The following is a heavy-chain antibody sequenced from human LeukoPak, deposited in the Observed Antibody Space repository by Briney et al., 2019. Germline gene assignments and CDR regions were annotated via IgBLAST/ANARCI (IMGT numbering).Heavy chain of an antibody. CDR2: IWYDGSNK. J-gene: IGHJ4*02. D-gene: IGHD5-12*01. CDR1: GFTFSSYG. CDR3: ARTPIRGYSGYDYFDY. V-gene: IGHV3-33*01. Sequence: GGSLRLSCAASGFTFSSYGMHWVRQAPGKGLEWEAVIWYDGSNKYYADSVKGRFTISRDNSKNTLYLQMNSLRAEDTAVYYCARTPIRGYSGYDYFDYWGQGTLVTVSS.